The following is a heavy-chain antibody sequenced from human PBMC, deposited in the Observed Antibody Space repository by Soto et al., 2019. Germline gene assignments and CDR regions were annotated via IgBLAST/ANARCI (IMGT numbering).Heavy chain of an antibody. D-gene: IGHD2-8*02. CDR3: AREYCTSSLCSHLGAFDF. Sequence: GESLKISCKVSGYSFTSSWIGWVRQMPGKGLEWMGIIYPDNSDTRYSPSFQGQVTISADKSISTAYLQWGSLQASDTAMYYCAREYCTSSLCSHLGAFDFWGPGTMVTVSS. CDR1: GYSFTSSW. V-gene: IGHV5-51*01. J-gene: IGHJ3*01. CDR2: IYPDNSDT.